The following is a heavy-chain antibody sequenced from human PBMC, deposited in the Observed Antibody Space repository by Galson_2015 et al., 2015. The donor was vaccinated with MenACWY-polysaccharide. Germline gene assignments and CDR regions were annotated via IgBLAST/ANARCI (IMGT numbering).Heavy chain of an antibody. D-gene: IGHD2-21*02. CDR1: GFAFSSYS. Sequence: SLRLSCAASGFAFSSYSMNWVRQAPGKGLEWVSYISSGSSTMYYADSVKGRFTISRDNAKNSLYQQMNSLRDEDTAIYYCARSCGGDCFYYYGMDVWGQGTTVTVSS. CDR2: ISSGSSTM. CDR3: ARSCGGDCFYYYGMDV. J-gene: IGHJ6*02. V-gene: IGHV3-48*02.